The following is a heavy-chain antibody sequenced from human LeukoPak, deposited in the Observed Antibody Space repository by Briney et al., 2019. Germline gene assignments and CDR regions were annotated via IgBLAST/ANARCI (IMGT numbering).Heavy chain of an antibody. V-gene: IGHV4-61*01. D-gene: IGHD3-22*01. CDR2: IYYSGST. CDR1: GGSVSSGSYY. J-gene: IGHJ3*02. Sequence: SETLSLTCTVSGGSVSSGSYYWSWIRQPPGKGLEWIGYIYYSGSTNYNPSLKSRVTISVDTSKNQFSLKLSSVTAADTAVYYCARDPAYYYDSSGYLDAFVIWGQGTMVTVSS. CDR3: ARDPAYYYDSSGYLDAFVI.